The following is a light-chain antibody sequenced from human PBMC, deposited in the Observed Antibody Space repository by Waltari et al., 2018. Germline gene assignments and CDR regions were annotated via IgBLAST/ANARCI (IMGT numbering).Light chain of an antibody. Sequence: EIVLTQSPDFQSVTPKEKVTITCRASQSIGSSLHWYQQKPDQSPKLVIKFASQSFSGVPSRFSGSGSGTDFTLTINSLEAEDVAVYYCHQYHVPPLTFGQGTRLEIK. CDR3: HQYHVPPLT. CDR1: QSIGSS. J-gene: IGKJ5*01. V-gene: IGKV6-21*01. CDR2: FAS.